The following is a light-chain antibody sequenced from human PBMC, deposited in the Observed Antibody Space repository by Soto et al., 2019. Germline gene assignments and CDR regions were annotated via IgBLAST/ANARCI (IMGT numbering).Light chain of an antibody. Sequence: DIQMTQSPSSLSASVGDRVTITCRASQGISNYLAWYQQQPGKVPKLLIYVASTLQSGVPSRFSGSGSGTDCTLTISSLQPEDVATEYCQKYNSAPWTFGQGTKVEIK. CDR2: VAS. V-gene: IGKV1-27*01. CDR3: QKYNSAPWT. J-gene: IGKJ1*01. CDR1: QGISNY.